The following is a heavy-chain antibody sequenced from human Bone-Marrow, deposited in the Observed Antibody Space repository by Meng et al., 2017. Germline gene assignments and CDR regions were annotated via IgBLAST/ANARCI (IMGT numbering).Heavy chain of an antibody. CDR3: ARDQESGEVTMVRGVTFDY. CDR2: ISYDGSNK. D-gene: IGHD3-10*01. J-gene: IGHJ4*02. Sequence: GESLKISCAASGFTFSSYAMHWVRQAPGKGLEWVAVISYDGSNKYYADSVKGRFTISRDNSKNTLYLQMNSLRAEDTAVYYCARDQESGEVTMVRGVTFDYWDQGTLVTVSS. V-gene: IGHV3-30*04. CDR1: GFTFSSYA.